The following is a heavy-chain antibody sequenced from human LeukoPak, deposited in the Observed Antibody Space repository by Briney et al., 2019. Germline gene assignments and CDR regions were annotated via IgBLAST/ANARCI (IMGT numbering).Heavy chain of an antibody. D-gene: IGHD6-19*01. Sequence: GGSLRLSCAASGFTFSAYNMNWVRRTPGKGLEWVSSITTSSSYMFSADSVRGRFTISRDNAENSLYLQMNSLRDEDTAVYYCARDPYSGGYGAYYYYYMDVWGKGTTVTVSS. CDR2: ITTSSSYM. CDR3: ARDPYSGGYGAYYYYYMDV. CDR1: GFTFSAYN. J-gene: IGHJ6*03. V-gene: IGHV3-21*01.